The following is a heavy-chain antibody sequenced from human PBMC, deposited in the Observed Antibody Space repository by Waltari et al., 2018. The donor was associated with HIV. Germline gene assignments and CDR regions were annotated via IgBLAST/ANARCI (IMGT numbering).Heavy chain of an antibody. D-gene: IGHD5-12*01. CDR3: ARVGVEMATTYYFDY. V-gene: IGHV3-33*01. J-gene: IGHJ4*02. Sequence: QVQLVESGGGVVQPGRSLRLSCAASGFTFSSYGMHWVRQATGKGLEWVAVIWYDGSNKYYADSVKGRFTISRDNSKNTLYLQMNSLRAEDTAVYYCARVGVEMATTYYFDYWGQGTLVTVSS. CDR1: GFTFSSYG. CDR2: IWYDGSNK.